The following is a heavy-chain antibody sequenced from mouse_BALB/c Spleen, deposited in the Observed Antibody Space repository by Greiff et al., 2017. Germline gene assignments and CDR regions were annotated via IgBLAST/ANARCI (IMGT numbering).Heavy chain of an antibody. Sequence: EVMLVESGGGLVQPGGSLKLSCAASGFTFSSYGMSWVRQTPDKRLELVATINSNGGSTYYPDSVKGRFTISRDNAKNTLYLQMSSLKSEDTAMYYCARGNDGFSWLVYWGQGTLVTVSA. J-gene: IGHJ3*01. CDR2: INSNGGST. V-gene: IGHV5-6-3*01. CDR1: GFTFSSYG. CDR3: ARGNDGFSWLVY. D-gene: IGHD2-3*01.